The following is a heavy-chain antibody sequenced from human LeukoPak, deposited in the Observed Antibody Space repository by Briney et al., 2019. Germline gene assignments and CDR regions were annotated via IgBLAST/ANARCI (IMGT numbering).Heavy chain of an antibody. J-gene: IGHJ5*02. CDR1: GGTFTSYA. Sequence: SVKVSCKASGGTFTSYAISWVRQAPGEGGEWMGGIIPIFGTANYAQKFQGRVTITADESTSTAYMELSSLRSEDTAVYYCARVISGWLATWGQGTLVTVSS. CDR3: ARVISGWLAT. CDR2: IIPIFGTA. D-gene: IGHD5-24*01. V-gene: IGHV1-69*13.